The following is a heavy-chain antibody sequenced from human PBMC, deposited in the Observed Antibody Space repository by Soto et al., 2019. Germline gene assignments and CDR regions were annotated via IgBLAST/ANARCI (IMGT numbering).Heavy chain of an antibody. J-gene: IGHJ5*02. D-gene: IGHD2-2*01. CDR2: MNPNSGNT. Sequence: QVQLVQSGAEVKKPGASVKVSCKASGYTFTSYDINWVRQATGQGLEWMGWMNPNSGNTGYAQKFQGRVTMTRTTSISTAYMELSSLRSEDTAVYYCAGYCSSTSCYSPYNWFDPWGQGTLVTVSS. CDR3: AGYCSSTSCYSPYNWFDP. CDR1: GYTFTSYD. V-gene: IGHV1-8*01.